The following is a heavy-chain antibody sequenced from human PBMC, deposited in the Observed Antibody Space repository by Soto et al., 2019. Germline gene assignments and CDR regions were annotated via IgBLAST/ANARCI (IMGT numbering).Heavy chain of an antibody. CDR3: ARDQCSGGSCYPGMDV. Sequence: GGSLRLSCAASGFTFSNYAMHWVRQAPGKGLEWVAIISFDGSNEHYADSVQGRFTISRDNSENTLYLQMNSLRAEDTAVYYCARDQCSGGSCYPGMDVWGQGTTVTVS. CDR2: ISFDGSNE. V-gene: IGHV3-30-3*01. D-gene: IGHD2-15*01. J-gene: IGHJ6*02. CDR1: GFTFSNYA.